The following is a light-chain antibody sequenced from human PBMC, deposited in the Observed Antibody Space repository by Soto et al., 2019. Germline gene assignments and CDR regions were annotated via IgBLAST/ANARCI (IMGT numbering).Light chain of an antibody. CDR3: ETWDSRNVV. Sequence: QPVLTQSSSASASLGSSVKLTCTLSSGNRSYSITWHQQQPGKAPRYLMKLEGSGSYNKGSGVPDRFSGSSSGADRHLTISNLQFEDEADYYCETWDSRNVVFGGGTKVTVL. V-gene: IGLV4-60*02. CDR2: LEGSGSY. J-gene: IGLJ2*01. CDR1: SGNRSYS.